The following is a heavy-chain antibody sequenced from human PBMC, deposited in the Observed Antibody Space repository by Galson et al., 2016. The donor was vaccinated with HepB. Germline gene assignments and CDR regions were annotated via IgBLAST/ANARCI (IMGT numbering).Heavy chain of an antibody. Sequence: SVKVSCKASGGTFSSFAISWVRQAPGQGLEWMGGIIPIFRPAHYAQTFQGRVTITADESTSTAYMELSSLKSEDTAVYYCAVEGTILRQYYFDYWGQGTLVTVSS. V-gene: IGHV1-69*13. CDR2: IIPIFRPA. CDR1: GGTFSSFA. J-gene: IGHJ4*02. CDR3: AVEGTILRQYYFDY. D-gene: IGHD1-26*01.